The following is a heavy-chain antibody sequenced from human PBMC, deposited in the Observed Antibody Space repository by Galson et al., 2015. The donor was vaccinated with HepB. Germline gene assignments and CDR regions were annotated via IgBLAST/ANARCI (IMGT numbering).Heavy chain of an antibody. CDR3: ARDGDNSGYDRYY. Sequence: SVKVSCKASGGTFSSYAISWVRQAPGQGLEWMGGIIPIFGTANYAQKFQGRVTITADESTSTAYMELSSLRSEDTAVYYCARDGDNSGYDRYYWGQGTLVTVSS. V-gene: IGHV1-69*13. D-gene: IGHD5-12*01. CDR2: IIPIFGTA. CDR1: GGTFSSYA. J-gene: IGHJ4*02.